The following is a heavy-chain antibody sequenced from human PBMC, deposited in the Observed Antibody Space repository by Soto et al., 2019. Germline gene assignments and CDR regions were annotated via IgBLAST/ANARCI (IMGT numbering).Heavy chain of an antibody. CDR3: ARDVSAVAGNYYYGMDV. V-gene: IGHV1-69*12. J-gene: IGHJ6*02. CDR2: IIPIFGTA. Sequence: QVQLVQSGAEVKKPGSSVKVSCKASGGTFSSYAISWVRQAPGQGLEWMGGIIPIFGTANYAQKFQGRVTITADESTSTAYMELSSLRSEDTAVYYCARDVSAVAGNYYYGMDVWGQGTTVTVSS. CDR1: GGTFSSYA. D-gene: IGHD6-19*01.